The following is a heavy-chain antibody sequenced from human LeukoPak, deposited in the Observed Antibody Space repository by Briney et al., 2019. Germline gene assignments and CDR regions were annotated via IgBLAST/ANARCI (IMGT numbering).Heavy chain of an antibody. D-gene: IGHD6-19*01. J-gene: IGHJ1*01. CDR2: INSDGSST. V-gene: IGHV3-74*01. CDR3: AREMGSGWYLSEYFQH. CDR1: GFTFSSYW. Sequence: GGSLRLSCAASGFTFSSYWVHWVRQAPGKGLVWVSRINSDGSSTSYADSVKGRFTISRDNAKNTLYLQMNSLRAEDTAVYYCAREMGSGWYLSEYFQHWGRAPWSPSPQ.